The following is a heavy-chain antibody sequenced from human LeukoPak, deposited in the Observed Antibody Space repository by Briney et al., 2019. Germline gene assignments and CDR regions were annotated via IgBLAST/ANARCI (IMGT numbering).Heavy chain of an antibody. D-gene: IGHD6-19*01. V-gene: IGHV4-34*01. CDR3: ARAGYSSGWGTFDY. Sequence: SETLSLTCAVYGGSFSGYYWSWIRQPPGKGLEWIGEINHSGSTNYNPSLKSRVTISVDTSKNQFSLKLSSVTAADTAVYYCARAGYSSGWGTFDYWGQGTLVTVSS. CDR1: GGSFSGYY. CDR2: INHSGST. J-gene: IGHJ4*02.